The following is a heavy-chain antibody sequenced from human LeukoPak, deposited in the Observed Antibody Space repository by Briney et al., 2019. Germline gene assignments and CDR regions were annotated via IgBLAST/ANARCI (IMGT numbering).Heavy chain of an antibody. D-gene: IGHD3-10*01. CDR3: ARAPNMVRVDY. V-gene: IGHV4-38-2*02. CDR2: INHSGST. J-gene: IGHJ4*02. Sequence: SETLSLTCPVSGYSISSGYYWGWIRQPPGKGREWIGSINHSGSTFYNPSLKSRVTISVDTSKNQFSLKLSSGTAAGMAVYYCARAPNMVRVDYWGQGTLVTVSS. CDR1: GYSISSGYY.